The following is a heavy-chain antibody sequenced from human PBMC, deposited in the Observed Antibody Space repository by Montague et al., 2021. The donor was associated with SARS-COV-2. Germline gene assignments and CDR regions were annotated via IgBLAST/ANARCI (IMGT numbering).Heavy chain of an antibody. J-gene: IGHJ6*03. CDR3: ASSYYYGSGTSVYNYYLDV. V-gene: IGHV4-39*01. CDR1: GGSVSSSRYY. Sequence: SETLSLTCTVSGGSVSSSRYYWGWIRQPPGKGLEWVGSIYYSGRTYFSPSLKSRLTISVDSSKNQFSLRLSSVTAADTAVYYCASSYYYGSGTSVYNYYLDVWGQGTTVTVSS. D-gene: IGHD3-10*01. CDR2: IYYSGRT.